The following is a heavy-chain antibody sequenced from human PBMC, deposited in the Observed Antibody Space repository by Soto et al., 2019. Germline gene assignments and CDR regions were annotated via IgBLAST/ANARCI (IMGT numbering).Heavy chain of an antibody. J-gene: IGHJ4*02. CDR2: INHSGNT. V-gene: IGHV4-30-2*01. CDR3: ARRYGYSFDY. Sequence: SETLSLTCAVSGGSISSGGYSWSWIRQPPGKGLEWIGEINHSGNTNYNPSLKSRVTISVDTSKNQFSLKLSSVTAADTAVYYCARRYGYSFDYWGQGTLVTVSS. CDR1: GGSISSGGYS. D-gene: IGHD1-1*01.